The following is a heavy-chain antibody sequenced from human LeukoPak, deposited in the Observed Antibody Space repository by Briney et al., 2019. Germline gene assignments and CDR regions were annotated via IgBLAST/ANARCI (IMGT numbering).Heavy chain of an antibody. CDR3: AALTGYDFWSGYPWYFDL. Sequence: SETLSLTCTVSGGSISSYYWSWIRQPPGKGLEWIGYIYYSGSTNYNPSLKSRVTISVDTSKNQFSPKLSSVTAADTAVYYCAALTGYDFWSGYPWYFDLWGRGTLVTVSS. D-gene: IGHD3-3*01. J-gene: IGHJ2*01. CDR2: IYYSGST. CDR1: GGSISSYY. V-gene: IGHV4-59*01.